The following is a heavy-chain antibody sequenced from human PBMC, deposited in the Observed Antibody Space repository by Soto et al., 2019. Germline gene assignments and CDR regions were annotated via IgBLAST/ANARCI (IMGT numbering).Heavy chain of an antibody. V-gene: IGHV3-23*01. CDR2: ISGSADST. Sequence: EVQLLESGGGFIHPGGSLRLSCAASGFSFSSFAMNWVRQAPGKGLVWVSIISGSADSTFYADSVKGRFTISRDNSKSTLYRQITSLRAEDTAVYYCAKTRGAMIYAISVYGMDVWGQGTTVTVSS. CDR3: AKTRGAMIYAISVYGMDV. CDR1: GFSFSSFA. D-gene: IGHD2-8*01. J-gene: IGHJ6*02.